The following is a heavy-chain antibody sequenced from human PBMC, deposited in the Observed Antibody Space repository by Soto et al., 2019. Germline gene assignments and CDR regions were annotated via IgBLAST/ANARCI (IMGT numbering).Heavy chain of an antibody. Sequence: QVQLVQSGTEVKKPGSSVKVSCKASGGTFRNYPINWVRQAPGQGLEWMGSIFPLTDIPDYAQNFQARLTISADKSTSTAYMELSSLTSDDTAMYFCARGPLVVLNYFASGGQGTLVTVSS. CDR2: IFPLTDIP. V-gene: IGHV1-69*02. J-gene: IGHJ4*02. CDR1: GGTFRNYP. CDR3: ARGPLVVLNYFAS.